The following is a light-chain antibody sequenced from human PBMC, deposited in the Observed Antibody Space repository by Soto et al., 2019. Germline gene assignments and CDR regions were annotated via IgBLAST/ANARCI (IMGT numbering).Light chain of an antibody. Sequence: EIVLTQSPGTLSLSPGERATLSCRASQNVSSSYLAWYQQKPGQAPRLLIYGASSSATGIPDRFSGSGSGTDFTLAISRLEPEDFAVYYCQQYGSSPPITFGQGTRLDIK. V-gene: IGKV3-20*01. CDR2: GAS. CDR3: QQYGSSPPIT. J-gene: IGKJ5*01. CDR1: QNVSSSY.